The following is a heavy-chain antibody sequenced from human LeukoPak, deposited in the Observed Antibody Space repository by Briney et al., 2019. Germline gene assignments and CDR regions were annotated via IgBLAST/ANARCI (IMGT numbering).Heavy chain of an antibody. D-gene: IGHD3-22*01. CDR2: ISGSGGST. V-gene: IGHV3-23*01. J-gene: IGHJ4*02. CDR1: GFTFSSYA. Sequence: GGSLRLSCAASGFTFSSYAMSWVRQAPGKGLEWVSAISGSGGSTYYADSVKGRFTISRDNSKNTLYLQMNSLRAEDTAVYYCARATYYYDSSGYYYGPYYFDYWGQGTLVTVSS. CDR3: ARATYYYDSSGYYYGPYYFDY.